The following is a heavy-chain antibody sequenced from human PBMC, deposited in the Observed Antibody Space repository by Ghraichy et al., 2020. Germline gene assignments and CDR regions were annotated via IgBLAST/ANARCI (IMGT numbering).Heavy chain of an antibody. D-gene: IGHD3-9*01. J-gene: IGHJ4*02. CDR3: ARDAPVGDYDILTGYYPIFNFDY. Sequence: SETLSLTCTVSGGSISSGDYYWSWIRQPPGKGLEWIGYIYYSGSTYYNPSLKSRVTISVDTSKNQFSLKLSSVTAADTAVYYCARDAPVGDYDILTGYYPIFNFDYWGQGTLVTVSS. CDR2: IYYSGST. CDR1: GGSISSGDYY. V-gene: IGHV4-30-4*01.